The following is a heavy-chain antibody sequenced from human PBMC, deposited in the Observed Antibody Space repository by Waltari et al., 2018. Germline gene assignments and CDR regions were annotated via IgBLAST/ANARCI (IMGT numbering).Heavy chain of an antibody. J-gene: IGHJ4*02. CDR2: IWYDGSNK. V-gene: IGHV3-33*01. CDR1: GFTFSSYG. CDR3: ARDTRSHYFDY. Sequence: QVQLVESGGGVVQPGRSLRLSCAASGFTFSSYGMHWVRQAPGNGLEWVAVIWYDGSNKYYADSVKGRFTISRDNSKNTLYLQMNSLRAEDTAVYYCARDTRSHYFDYWGQGTLVTVSS.